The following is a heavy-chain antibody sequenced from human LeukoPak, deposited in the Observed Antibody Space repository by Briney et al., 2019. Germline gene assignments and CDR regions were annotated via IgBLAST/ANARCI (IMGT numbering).Heavy chain of an antibody. Sequence: ASVKVSCKASGYTFTGYYMHWVRRAPGQGLEWMGRINPNSGGTNYAQKFQGRVTMTRDTSISTAYMELSRLRSDDTAVYYCARSLYYYDSSGYYEIDYWGQGTLVTVSS. D-gene: IGHD3-22*01. V-gene: IGHV1-2*06. J-gene: IGHJ4*02. CDR3: ARSLYYYDSSGYYEIDY. CDR1: GYTFTGYY. CDR2: INPNSGGT.